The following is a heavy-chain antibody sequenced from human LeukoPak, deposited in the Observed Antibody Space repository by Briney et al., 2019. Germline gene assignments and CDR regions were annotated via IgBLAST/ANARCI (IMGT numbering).Heavy chain of an antibody. J-gene: IGHJ4*02. V-gene: IGHV3-49*04. CDR2: IRSKAYGGTT. CDR3: TRGRIVGNPLDY. Sequence: GGSLRLSCTASGFTFGDYAMSWVRQAPGKGLECVGFIRSKAYGGTTEYAASVKGRFTISRDDSKSIAYLQMNSLKTEDTAVYYCTRGRIVGNPLDYWGQGTLVTVSS. D-gene: IGHD1-26*01. CDR1: GFTFGDYA.